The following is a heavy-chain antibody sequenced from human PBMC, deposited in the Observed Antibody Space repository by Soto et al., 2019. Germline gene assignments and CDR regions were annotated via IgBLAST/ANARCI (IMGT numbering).Heavy chain of an antibody. CDR3: AAGGGLPRYY. CDR2: IYHSGST. V-gene: IGHV4-30-2*01. D-gene: IGHD5-12*01. J-gene: IGHJ4*02. CDR1: GGSISSGGYS. Sequence: QLQLQESGSGLVKPSQTLSLTCAVSGGSISSGGYSWSWIRQPPGKGLEWIGYIYHSGSTYYNPSLKRRVTISVDRPKNQFSLKLSSVPAADTAVYYCAAGGGLPRYYWGQGTLVTVSS.